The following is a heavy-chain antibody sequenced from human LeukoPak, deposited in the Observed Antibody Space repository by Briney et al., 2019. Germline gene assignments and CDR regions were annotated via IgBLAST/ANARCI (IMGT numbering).Heavy chain of an antibody. V-gene: IGHV4-39*01. J-gene: IGHJ4*02. CDR3: ARRSIAARVVDY. CDR1: GGSVSSISYY. D-gene: IGHD6-6*01. CDR2: IYYSGST. Sequence: PSETLSLTCIVSGGSVSSISYYWGWIRQPPGKGLEWIGSIYYSGSTYYNPSLKSRVTISVDTSKNQFSLKLSSVTAVDTAVYYCARRSIAARVVDYWGQGTLVTVSS.